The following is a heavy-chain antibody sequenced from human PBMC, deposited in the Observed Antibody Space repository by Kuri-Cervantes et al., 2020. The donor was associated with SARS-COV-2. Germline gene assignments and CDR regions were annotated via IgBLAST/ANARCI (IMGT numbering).Heavy chain of an antibody. Sequence: GSLRLSCTVSGGSISSYYWSWIRQPPGKGLEWIGYIYYSGSTNYNPSLKSRVTISVDTSKNQFSLKLSSVTAADTAVYYCAREVEGSDAFDIWGQGTMVTVS. CDR3: AREVEGSDAFDI. CDR2: IYYSGST. V-gene: IGHV4-59*01. J-gene: IGHJ3*02. CDR1: GGSISSYY.